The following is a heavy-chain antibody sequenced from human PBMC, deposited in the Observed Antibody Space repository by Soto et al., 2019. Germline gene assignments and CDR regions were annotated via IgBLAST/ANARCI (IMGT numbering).Heavy chain of an antibody. J-gene: IGHJ5*01. CDR2: IYYGGTT. CDR1: GGSTSSYY. CDR3: ARLGRYYQSLDS. Sequence: SETLSLTCTVSGGSTSSYYWSWIRQPPGKGLEWIGYIYYGGTTSYNPSLKSRVTISLETSKSQFSLRLTSVTAADTAVYYCARLGRYYQSLDSWGPGTLVTVSS. V-gene: IGHV4-59*08. D-gene: IGHD3-10*01.